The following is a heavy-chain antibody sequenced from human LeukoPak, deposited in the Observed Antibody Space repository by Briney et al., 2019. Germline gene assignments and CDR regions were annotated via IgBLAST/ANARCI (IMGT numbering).Heavy chain of an antibody. CDR2: IYHSGST. CDR3: ARGGYDFWSGFGY. D-gene: IGHD3-3*01. Sequence: PSETLSLTCTVSGYSISSGYYWGWIRQPPGKRLEWIGSIYHSGSTYYNPSLKSRVTISVDTSKNQFSLKLSSVTAADTAVYYCARGGYDFWSGFGYWGQGTLVTVSS. V-gene: IGHV4-38-2*02. J-gene: IGHJ4*02. CDR1: GYSISSGYY.